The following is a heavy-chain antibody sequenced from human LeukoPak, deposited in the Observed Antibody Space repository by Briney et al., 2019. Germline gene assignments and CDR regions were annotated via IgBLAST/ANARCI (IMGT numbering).Heavy chain of an antibody. CDR2: IYYSGST. CDR1: DGSISNYY. V-gene: IGHV4-59*08. J-gene: IGHJ3*02. CDR3: ARRGRLGPSHAFDI. D-gene: IGHD3-16*01. Sequence: SETLSLTCTVSDGSISNYYWSWIRQPPRKGLEWIGYIYYSGSTNYNPSLKSRVTISVDTSKNQFSLKLSSVTAADTAVYYCARRGRLGPSHAFDIWGQGTMVTVSS.